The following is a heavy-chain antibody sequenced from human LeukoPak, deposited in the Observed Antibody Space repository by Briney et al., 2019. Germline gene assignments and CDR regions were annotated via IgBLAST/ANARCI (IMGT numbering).Heavy chain of an antibody. Sequence: SETLPLTCTVSGGSISSGSYYWTWIRQPAGKGLEWIERIYISGSTNYNPSLKSRVTISVDTSKNQFSLKLSSVTAADTAVYYCAREGGSFDPWGQGTLVTVSS. J-gene: IGHJ5*02. CDR2: IYISGST. CDR3: AREGGSFDP. D-gene: IGHD5-12*01. V-gene: IGHV4-61*02. CDR1: GGSISSGSYY.